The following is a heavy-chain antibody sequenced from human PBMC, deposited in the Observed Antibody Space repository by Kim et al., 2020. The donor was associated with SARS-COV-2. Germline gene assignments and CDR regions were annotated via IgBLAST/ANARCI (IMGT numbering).Heavy chain of an antibody. CDR1: GDSVSSNSAA. V-gene: IGHV6-1*01. Sequence: SQTLSLTCAISGDSVSSNSAAWNWIRQSPSRGLEWLGRTYYRSKWYNDYAVSVKSRITINPDTSKNQFSLQLNSVTPEDTAVYYCARGVSSSWYWGTDGPRFDYWGQGTLVTVSS. CDR3: ARGVSSSWYWGTDGPRFDY. D-gene: IGHD6-13*01. CDR2: TYYRSKWYN. J-gene: IGHJ4*02.